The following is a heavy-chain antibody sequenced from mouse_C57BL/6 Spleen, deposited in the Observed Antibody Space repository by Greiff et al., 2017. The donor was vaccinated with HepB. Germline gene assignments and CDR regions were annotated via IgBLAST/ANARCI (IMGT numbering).Heavy chain of an antibody. V-gene: IGHV1-75*01. D-gene: IGHD2-5*01. CDR2: IFPGSGST. Sequence: QVQLQQSGPELVKPGASVKISCKASGYTFTDYYINWVKQRPGKGLEWIGWIFPGSGSTYYNEKFKGKATLTVDKSSSTAYMLLSRLTSEDSAVYFCARSRYSNYNYAMDYWGQGTSVTVSS. J-gene: IGHJ4*01. CDR1: GYTFTDYY. CDR3: ARSRYSNYNYAMDY.